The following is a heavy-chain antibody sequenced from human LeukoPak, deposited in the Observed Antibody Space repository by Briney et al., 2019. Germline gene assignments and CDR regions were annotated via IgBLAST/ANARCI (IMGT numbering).Heavy chain of an antibody. D-gene: IGHD3-3*01. Sequence: SVKVSCKASGGTFSGYAINWVRQAPGQGLEWMGGIIPIFGTANYAQKFQGRVTITTDKSTSTAYMELSSLKSKDTAVYYCAREDYTLPSNYYYYMDVWGKGTTVTVSS. CDR1: GGTFSGYA. CDR2: IIPIFGTA. J-gene: IGHJ6*03. V-gene: IGHV1-69*05. CDR3: AREDYTLPSNYYYYMDV.